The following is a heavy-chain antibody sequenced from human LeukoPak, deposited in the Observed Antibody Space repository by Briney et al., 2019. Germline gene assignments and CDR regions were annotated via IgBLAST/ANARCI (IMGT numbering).Heavy chain of an antibody. V-gene: IGHV1-2*02. Sequence: GASVKVSCKASGYTFGAYYMYWVRQAPGQGLEWMGWIRPNSGGTNYTQKFQGRVTMTRDTSISTAYMELSRLRSDDTAVYYCARVVAQWLVNHFDYWGQGTLVTVSS. D-gene: IGHD6-19*01. CDR1: GYTFGAYY. CDR3: ARVVAQWLVNHFDY. J-gene: IGHJ4*02. CDR2: IRPNSGGT.